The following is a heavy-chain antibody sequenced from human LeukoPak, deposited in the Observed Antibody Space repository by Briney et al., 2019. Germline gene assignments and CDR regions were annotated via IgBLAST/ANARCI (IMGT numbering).Heavy chain of an antibody. J-gene: IGHJ5*02. Sequence: PGRSLRLSCAASGFTFSSYGMHWVRQAPGKGLEWVAVISYDGGNKYYADSVKGRFTISRDNSKNTLYLQMNSLRAEDTAVYYCAKGGKKTGTKPGDWFDPWGQGTLVTVSS. CDR3: AKGGKKTGTKPGDWFDP. CDR2: ISYDGGNK. V-gene: IGHV3-30*18. CDR1: GFTFSSYG. D-gene: IGHD1-1*01.